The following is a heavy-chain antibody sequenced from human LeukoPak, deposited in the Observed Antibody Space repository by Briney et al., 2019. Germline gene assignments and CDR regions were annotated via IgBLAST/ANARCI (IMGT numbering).Heavy chain of an antibody. D-gene: IGHD6-19*01. CDR3: ARDTLPSIGGIAVAGTGFDY. CDR1: GGSFSGYY. CDR2: IYHSGST. Sequence: SETLSLTCAVYGGSFSGYYWSWIRQPPGKGLEWIGSIYHSGSTYYNPSLKSRVTISVDTSKNQFSLKLSSVTAADTAVYYCARDTLPSIGGIAVAGTGFDYWGQGTLVTVSS. J-gene: IGHJ4*02. V-gene: IGHV4-34*01.